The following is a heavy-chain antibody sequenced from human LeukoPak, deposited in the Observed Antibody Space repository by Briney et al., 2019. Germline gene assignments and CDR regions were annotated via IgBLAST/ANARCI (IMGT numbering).Heavy chain of an antibody. CDR2: INHSGST. D-gene: IGHD6-13*01. CDR3: ARGRADSSSWYYYYYYMDV. CDR1: GGSFSGYY. V-gene: IGHV4-34*01. Sequence: SETLSLTCAVYGGSFSGYYWSWIRQPPGKGLEWIGEINHSGSTNYNPSLKSRVTISVDTSKNQFSLKLSSVTAADTAVYYCARGRADSSSWYYYYYYMDVWGQGTTVTVSS. J-gene: IGHJ6*03.